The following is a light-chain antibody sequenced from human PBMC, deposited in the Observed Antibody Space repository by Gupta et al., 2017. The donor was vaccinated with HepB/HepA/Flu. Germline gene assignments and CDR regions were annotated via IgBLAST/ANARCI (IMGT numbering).Light chain of an antibody. J-gene: IGLJ2*01. CDR1: SSDVGGYNY. CDR2: DVS. Sequence: QSALTQPASVSGSPVQSITIPCTGTSSDVGGYNYVSWYQQHPGKAPKLMIYDVSNRPSGVSNRFSGSKSGNTASLTISGLQAEDEADYYCSSYTSSSTGVFGGGTKLTVL. CDR3: SSYTSSSTGV. V-gene: IGLV2-14*01.